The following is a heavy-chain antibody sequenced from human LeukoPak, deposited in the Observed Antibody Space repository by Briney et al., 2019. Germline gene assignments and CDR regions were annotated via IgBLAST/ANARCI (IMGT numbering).Heavy chain of an antibody. CDR2: ISSSSSYI. D-gene: IGHD6-6*01. CDR1: GFTFSDYS. V-gene: IGHV3-21*01. Sequence: GGSLRLSCAASGFTFSDYSMNWVRQAPGKGLEWVSSISSSSSYIYYADSVKGRFTISRDNAKNSLYLQMNSLRAEDTAVYYCARTRGLAARGGFDYWGQGTLVTVSS. J-gene: IGHJ4*02. CDR3: ARTRGLAARGGFDY.